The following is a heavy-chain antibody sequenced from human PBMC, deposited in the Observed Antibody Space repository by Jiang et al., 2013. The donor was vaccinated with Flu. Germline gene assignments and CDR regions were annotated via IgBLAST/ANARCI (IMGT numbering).Heavy chain of an antibody. D-gene: IGHD4-17*01. J-gene: IGHJ4*02. CDR3: ARPLRGDYPTPDY. CDR1: GGSISSSSYY. CDR2: IYYSGST. V-gene: IGHV4-39*01. Sequence: GPGLVKPSETLSLTCTVSGGSISSSSYYWGWIRQPPGKGLEWIGSIYYSGSTYYNPSLKSRVTISVDTSKNQFSLKLSSVTAADTAVYYCARPLRGDYPTPDYWGQGTLVTVSS.